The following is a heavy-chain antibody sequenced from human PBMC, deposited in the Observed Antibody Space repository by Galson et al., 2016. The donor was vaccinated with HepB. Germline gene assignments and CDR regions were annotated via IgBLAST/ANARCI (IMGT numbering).Heavy chain of an antibody. D-gene: IGHD3-22*01. J-gene: IGHJ3*02. CDR3: ARDKDKKKYYYDSSGPDAFDI. CDR2: ISAYNGNT. Sequence: SVKVSCKASGYTFTSYGISWVRQAPGQGLEWMGWISAYNGNTNYAQKLQGRVTMTTDTSTSTAYMELRSLRSDDTAVYYCARDKDKKKYYYDSSGPDAFDIWGQGTMVTVSS. CDR1: GYTFTSYG. V-gene: IGHV1-18*01.